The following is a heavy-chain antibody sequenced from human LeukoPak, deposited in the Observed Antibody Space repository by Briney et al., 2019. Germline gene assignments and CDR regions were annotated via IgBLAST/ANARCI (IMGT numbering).Heavy chain of an antibody. J-gene: IGHJ4*02. CDR2: IVSDGSTT. V-gene: IGHV3-74*01. Sequence: GGSLRLSCAASGFTFSTYWMHWVRQAPGKGLVWVSRIVSDGSTTTYADSVKGRFTISRDNAKITLYLQMNSLRAEDTAVYYCARAADYYASGIFYWGQGTLVTVSS. CDR3: ARAADYYASGIFY. D-gene: IGHD3-10*01. CDR1: GFTFSTYW.